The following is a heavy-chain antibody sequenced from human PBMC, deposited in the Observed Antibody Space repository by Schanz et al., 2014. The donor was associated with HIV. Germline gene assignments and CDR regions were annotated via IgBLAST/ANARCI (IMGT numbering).Heavy chain of an antibody. D-gene: IGHD4-17*01. Sequence: QVQLVQSGTEVKKPGSSVKVSCKASGGTFTNYALNWVRQAPGQGLEWMGGIIPLFGTANYAQKFQGRVTITADESTSTAYMELSSLRSGDTAVYYCARSRYGDYPYYFDYWGQGTLVTVSS. CDR1: GGTFTNYA. V-gene: IGHV1-69*01. J-gene: IGHJ4*02. CDR3: ARSRYGDYPYYFDY. CDR2: IIPLFGTA.